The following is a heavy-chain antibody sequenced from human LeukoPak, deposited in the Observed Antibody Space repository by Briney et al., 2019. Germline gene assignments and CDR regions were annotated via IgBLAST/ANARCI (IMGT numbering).Heavy chain of an antibody. J-gene: IGHJ4*02. Sequence: SGPALFKPTPPLTLTFTFSGFSLSTSGGCVTWIRQPPGKALEWLTLIDWDEDKYYSTSVKTRLTISKDTSKNQVVLTMTNMDPVDTATYYCARNYGGSFYFDYWGQGTLVTVSS. CDR2: IDWDEDK. CDR1: GFSLSTSGGC. D-gene: IGHD1-26*01. V-gene: IGHV2-70*01. CDR3: ARNYGGSFYFDY.